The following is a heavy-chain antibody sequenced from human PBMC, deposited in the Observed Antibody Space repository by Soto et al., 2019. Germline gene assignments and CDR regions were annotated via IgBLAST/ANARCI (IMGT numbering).Heavy chain of an antibody. Sequence: PGGSLRLSCAASGFTFSSYAMHGSRPAPGKGLEWVAIISFDGSNEYYADSVKGRFTISRDNSKNTLYLQVRSLRAEDTAVYYCAKTYYYDRSGYYQNWFDPWGQGTLVTVSS. J-gene: IGHJ5*02. CDR3: AKTYYYDRSGYYQNWFDP. CDR2: ISFDGSNE. D-gene: IGHD3-22*01. CDR1: GFTFSSYA. V-gene: IGHV3-30-3*02.